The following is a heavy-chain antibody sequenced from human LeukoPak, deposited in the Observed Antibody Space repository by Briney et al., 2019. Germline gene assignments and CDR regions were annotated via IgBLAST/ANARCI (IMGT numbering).Heavy chain of an antibody. Sequence: ASVTVSYKVAGYTLNEVSMHWVRQAPGKGVEWMGGFDPEDGERIYAQKFQGRVTMTEDTSTDTAYMGLSSLTSEDTAMYYCATENFGLGSPFDPWGQGTLVTVSS. V-gene: IGHV1-24*01. CDR3: ATENFGLGSPFDP. J-gene: IGHJ5*02. CDR1: GYTLNEVS. CDR2: FDPEDGER. D-gene: IGHD3-16*01.